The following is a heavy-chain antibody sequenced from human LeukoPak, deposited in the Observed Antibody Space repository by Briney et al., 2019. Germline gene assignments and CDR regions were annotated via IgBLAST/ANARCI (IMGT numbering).Heavy chain of an antibody. CDR2: IYYSGRT. CDR3: EREGDVVGATIAS. Sequence: SETLSLTCTVSGGSISSYYWNWIRQPPGKGLEWIGYIYYSGRTNYNPSLKSRVTMSVDTSKNQFSLKVSSVTAADTAVYYCEREGDVVGATIASWGQGTLVTVSS. V-gene: IGHV4-59*12. J-gene: IGHJ4*02. CDR1: GGSISSYY. D-gene: IGHD1-26*01.